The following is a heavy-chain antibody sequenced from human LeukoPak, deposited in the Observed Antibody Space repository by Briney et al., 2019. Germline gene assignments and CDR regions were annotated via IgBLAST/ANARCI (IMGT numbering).Heavy chain of an antibody. CDR1: GYTFTSYD. Sequence: GASVKVSCKASGYTFTSYDINWVRQATGQGLEWMGWMNPNSGNTGYAQKFQGRVTMTEDTSTDTAYMELSSLRSEDTAVYYCATLESSILRSRGIFDYWGQGTLVTVTS. CDR3: ATLESSILRSRGIFDY. V-gene: IGHV1-8*01. CDR2: MNPNSGNT. J-gene: IGHJ4*02. D-gene: IGHD3-3*01.